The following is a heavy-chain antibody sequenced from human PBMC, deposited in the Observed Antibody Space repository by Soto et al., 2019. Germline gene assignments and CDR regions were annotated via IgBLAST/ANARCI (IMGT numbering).Heavy chain of an antibody. Sequence: SETLSLTCTVSGGSVSSGSYHWSWIRQPPGKGLEWIGYIFFTGSTNYNPSLKSRVTISVDTSKNQFSLKLRSVTAADTAVYYCARDGHGMDVCGQGTTVTVSS. J-gene: IGHJ6*02. CDR1: GGSVSSGSYH. CDR2: IFFTGST. CDR3: ARDGHGMDV. V-gene: IGHV4-61*01.